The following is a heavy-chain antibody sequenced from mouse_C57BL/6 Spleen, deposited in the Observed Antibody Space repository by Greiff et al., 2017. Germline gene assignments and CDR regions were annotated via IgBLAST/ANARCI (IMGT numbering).Heavy chain of an antibody. Sequence: QVQLKESGPGLVAPSQSLSITCTVSGFSLTSYAISWVRQPPGKGLEWLGVIWTGGGTNYNSAHKSRLSISKDNSKSQVFLKMNSLQTDDTARYYCARNFDYSNYFYAMDYWGQGTSVTVSS. J-gene: IGHJ4*01. CDR3: ARNFDYSNYFYAMDY. CDR1: GFSLTSYA. V-gene: IGHV2-9-1*01. D-gene: IGHD2-5*01. CDR2: IWTGGGT.